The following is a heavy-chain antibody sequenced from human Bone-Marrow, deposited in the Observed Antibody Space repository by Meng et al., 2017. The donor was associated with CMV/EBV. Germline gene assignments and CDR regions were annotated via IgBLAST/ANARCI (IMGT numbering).Heavy chain of an antibody. V-gene: IGHV3-53*01. CDR3: VRIPGEGH. Sequence: SRRLPGAACGLTVSSKYMTWVRQAPGKGLEWVSIIYSGGSTYYADSVKGRFTISRDNSKNTLYLQMSSLRAEDTAVYYCVRIPGEGHWGQGTLVTVSS. CDR2: IYSGGST. J-gene: IGHJ4*02. D-gene: IGHD7-27*01. CDR1: GLTVSSKY.